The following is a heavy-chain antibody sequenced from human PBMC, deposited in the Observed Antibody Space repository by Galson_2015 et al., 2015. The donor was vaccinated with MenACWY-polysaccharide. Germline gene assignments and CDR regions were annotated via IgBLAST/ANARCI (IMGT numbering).Heavy chain of an antibody. D-gene: IGHD5/OR15-5a*01. CDR1: GLNFRNYC. Sequence: SLRLSCAASGLNFRNYCMHWVRQAPGKGLEWVAFIPYDGSNKYYADSVKGRFTISRDNSKNTLYLQMNSLRVEDTAVYYCAKMVQQSTKNDYWGQGTLVTVSS. J-gene: IGHJ4*02. CDR3: AKMVQQSTKNDY. CDR2: IPYDGSNK. V-gene: IGHV3-30*02.